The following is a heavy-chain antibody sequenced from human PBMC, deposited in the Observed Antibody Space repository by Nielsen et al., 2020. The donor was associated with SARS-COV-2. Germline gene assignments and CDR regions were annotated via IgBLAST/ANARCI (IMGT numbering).Heavy chain of an antibody. Sequence: GESLKISCAASGFMFSNDWMSWVRLAPGKGLVWVLGLSTDGATIRHADSVKGRFTISRDNAKNTLYLQMNALTADDTAVYYCARGSGYYYFDYWGQGILVTVSS. D-gene: IGHD5-18*01. J-gene: IGHJ4*02. CDR1: GFMFSNDW. CDR3: ARGSGYYYFDY. CDR2: LSTDGATI. V-gene: IGHV3-74*01.